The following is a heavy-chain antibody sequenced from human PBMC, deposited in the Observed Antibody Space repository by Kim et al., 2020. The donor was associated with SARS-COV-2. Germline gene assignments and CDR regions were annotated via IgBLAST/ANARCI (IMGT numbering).Heavy chain of an antibody. CDR3: ASGYGSGSPFHY. CDR2: IYYSGST. CDR1: GGSISSSSYY. V-gene: IGHV4-39*01. Sequence: SETLSLTCTVSGGSISSSSYYWGWIRQPPGKGLEWIGSIYYSGSTYYNPSLKSRVTISVDTSKNQFSLKLSSVTAADTAVYYCASGYGSGSPFHYWGQGTLVTVSS. J-gene: IGHJ4*02. D-gene: IGHD3-10*01.